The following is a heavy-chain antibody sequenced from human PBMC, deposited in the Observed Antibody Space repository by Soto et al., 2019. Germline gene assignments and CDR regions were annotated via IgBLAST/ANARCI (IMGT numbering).Heavy chain of an antibody. V-gene: IGHV5-10-1*01. CDR3: ARYLYYYDSSGQVDDAFDI. Sequence: GCLKSSCQSSEYSFASYWISLVRPMPGKGLEWMGRIDPSDSYTNYSPSFQGHVTISADKSISTAYLQWSSLKASDNAMYYCARYLYYYDSSGQVDDAFDIWGQGTMVTVSS. CDR1: EYSFASYW. CDR2: IDPSDSYT. D-gene: IGHD3-22*01. J-gene: IGHJ3*02.